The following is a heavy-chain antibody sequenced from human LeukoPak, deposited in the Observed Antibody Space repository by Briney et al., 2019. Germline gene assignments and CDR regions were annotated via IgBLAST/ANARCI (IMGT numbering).Heavy chain of an antibody. CDR2: INQDGGET. Sequence: PGGSLRLSCATSGFNFGRFWMSWVRQAPGKGLEWVANINQDGGETYYVGSVKGRFTISRDNPKNSLYLQMNSLRAEDTAVYFCARDEGHTVTNEYFQHWGQGTLVTVSS. V-gene: IGHV3-7*01. J-gene: IGHJ1*01. D-gene: IGHD2-2*01. CDR1: GFNFGRFW. CDR3: ARDEGHTVTNEYFQH.